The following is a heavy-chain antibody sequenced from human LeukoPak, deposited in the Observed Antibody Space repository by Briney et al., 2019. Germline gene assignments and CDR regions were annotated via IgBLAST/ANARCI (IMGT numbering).Heavy chain of an antibody. CDR2: ISYHARDQ. CDR3: AAQPCSGGRCYLDY. Sequence: GGSLRLSCAAPGFTFSNAWMSWVRQAPGKGLEWVTVISYHARDQFYADSVKGRFTVSRDNSKNILYLQMNSLRAEDSAVYYCAAQPCSGGRCYLDYWGQGTLVTVSS. V-gene: IGHV3-30*03. CDR1: GFTFSNAW. J-gene: IGHJ4*02. D-gene: IGHD2-15*01.